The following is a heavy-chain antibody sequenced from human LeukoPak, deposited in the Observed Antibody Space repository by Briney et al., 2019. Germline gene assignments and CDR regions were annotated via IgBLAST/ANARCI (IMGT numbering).Heavy chain of an antibody. CDR2: IYSGGST. CDR3: ARATTTRTRFDY. J-gene: IGHJ4*02. Sequence: PGGSLRLSCAASGFTVSSNYMSWVRQAPGKGLEWVSVIYSGGSTYYADSVKGRFTVSRDNSKNTLYLQMNSLRDEDTAVYFCARATTTRTRFDYWGQGTLVTVSS. V-gene: IGHV3-53*01. CDR1: GFTVSSNY. D-gene: IGHD4-17*01.